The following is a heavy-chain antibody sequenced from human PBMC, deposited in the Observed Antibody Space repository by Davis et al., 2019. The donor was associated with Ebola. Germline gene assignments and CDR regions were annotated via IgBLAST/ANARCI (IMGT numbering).Heavy chain of an antibody. J-gene: IGHJ4*02. CDR3: ARHGYTYGLDY. Sequence: GESLKISCAASGFTCSSYWMHWVRQAPGKGLVWVSRINSDGSGTSYADSVKGRFTISRDNAKNTLYLQMNSVRAEDRAVYYCARHGYTYGLDYWGQGTLVTVSS. CDR2: INSDGSGT. CDR1: GFTCSSYW. D-gene: IGHD5-18*01. V-gene: IGHV3-74*01.